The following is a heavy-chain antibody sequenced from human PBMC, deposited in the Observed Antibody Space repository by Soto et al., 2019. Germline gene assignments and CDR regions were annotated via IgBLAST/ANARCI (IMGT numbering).Heavy chain of an antibody. J-gene: IGHJ4*02. CDR2: INAGNGNT. V-gene: IGHV1-3*01. CDR1: GYTFTSYA. D-gene: IGHD6-19*01. CDR3: AREYSSGWYVPAIFDY. Sequence: GASVKVSCKASGYTFTSYAMHWVRQAPGQRLEWMGWINAGNGNTKYSQKFQGRVTITRDTSASTAYMELSSLRSEDTAVYYCAREYSSGWYVPAIFDYWGQGTLVTVSS.